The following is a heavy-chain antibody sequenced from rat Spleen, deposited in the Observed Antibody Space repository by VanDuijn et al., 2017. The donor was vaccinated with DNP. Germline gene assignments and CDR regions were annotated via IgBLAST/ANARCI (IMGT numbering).Heavy chain of an antibody. V-gene: IGHV5S10*01. Sequence: EVQLVESGGGLVQPGRSVKLSCAASGFTFSDYSMAWVRQAPKEGLEWVATIVYDGSSTFYGDSVTGRFTISRDNAKSTLYLQMDSLRSEDTATYYCTTHGSIATISTVAMDVWGQGTSVTVSS. J-gene: IGHJ4*01. CDR1: GFTFSDYS. CDR2: IVYDGSST. CDR3: TTHGSIATISTVAMDV. D-gene: IGHD1-2*01.